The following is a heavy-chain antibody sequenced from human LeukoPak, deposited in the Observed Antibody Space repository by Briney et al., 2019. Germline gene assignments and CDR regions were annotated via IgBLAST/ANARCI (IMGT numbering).Heavy chain of an antibody. CDR1: GGSISRSNW. D-gene: IGHD3-22*01. J-gene: IGHJ4*02. CDR3: ARASYYDSSGYYYVMDY. Sequence: SETLSLTCAVSGGSISRSNWWSWVRQPPGKGLEWIGEIYHSGSTNYNPSLKSRVTISVDKSKNQFSLKLSSVTAADTAVYYCARASYYDSSGYYYVMDYWGQGTLVTVSS. V-gene: IGHV4-4*02. CDR2: IYHSGST.